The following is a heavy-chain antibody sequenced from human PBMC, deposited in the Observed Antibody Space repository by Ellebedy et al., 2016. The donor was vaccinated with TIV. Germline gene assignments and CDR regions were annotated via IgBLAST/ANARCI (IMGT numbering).Heavy chain of an antibody. D-gene: IGHD1-1*01. Sequence: GESLKISCSGSGFIFSNYSMNWVRQAPGKGLEWVASITASSSHMFYADSVKGRFTISRDNSKNTLYLQMNSLRADDTAAYYCAKFWNPYYYGLDVWGQGTTVTVS. CDR3: AKFWNPYYYGLDV. V-gene: IGHV3-21*04. CDR2: ITASSSHM. CDR1: GFIFSNYS. J-gene: IGHJ6*02.